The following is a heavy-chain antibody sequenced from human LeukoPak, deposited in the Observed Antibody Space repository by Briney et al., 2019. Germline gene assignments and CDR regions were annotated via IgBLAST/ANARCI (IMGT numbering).Heavy chain of an antibody. CDR2: INSDGSSI. Sequence: GGSLRLSCAASGFTFSSYWMHWVRQAPGKGLVWISRINSDGSSISYGDSVKGRFTVSRDNAKNTLYLQMNSLRAEDTAVYYCAKDSTYYYGSGSYYAFDYWGQGTLVTVSS. J-gene: IGHJ4*02. D-gene: IGHD3-10*01. CDR1: GFTFSSYW. V-gene: IGHV3-74*01. CDR3: AKDSTYYYGSGSYYAFDY.